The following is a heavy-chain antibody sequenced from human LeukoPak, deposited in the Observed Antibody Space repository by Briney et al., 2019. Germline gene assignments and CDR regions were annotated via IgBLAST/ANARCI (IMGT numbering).Heavy chain of an antibody. J-gene: IGHJ4*02. CDR1: GFTFSSYG. Sequence: PGGSLRLSCAASGFTFSSYGMHWVRQAPGKGLEWVAFIRYDGSNKYYADSVKGRFTISRDNSKNMLYLQMDSLRAEDTAVYYCAKDRYSGYCFDYWGQGTLVTVSS. V-gene: IGHV3-30*02. CDR2: IRYDGSNK. CDR3: AKDRYSGYCFDY. D-gene: IGHD6-13*01.